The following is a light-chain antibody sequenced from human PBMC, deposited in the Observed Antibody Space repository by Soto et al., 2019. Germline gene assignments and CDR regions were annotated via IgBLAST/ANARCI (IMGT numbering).Light chain of an antibody. V-gene: IGKV3D-15*01. CDR2: GAS. CDR1: QSVNIY. J-gene: IGKJ4*01. CDR3: QQYDDWLRLT. Sequence: EIVMTQSPATLSVSPGERATLSCRASQSVNIYLAWYQQQPGQAPRLLMFGASYRATGIPARFSGSGSGTEFNLTISSLQSEDFAVYFCQQYDDWLRLTFGGGTKVQIK.